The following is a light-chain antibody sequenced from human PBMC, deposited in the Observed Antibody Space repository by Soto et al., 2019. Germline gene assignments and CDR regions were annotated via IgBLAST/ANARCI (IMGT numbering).Light chain of an antibody. CDR1: QSISSW. J-gene: IGKJ1*01. CDR2: AAS. Sequence: DIQMTQSPATLSASVGDRVTITCRASQSISSWLAWYQQQPGKAPKLLIYAASSLQSGVPSRFSGSGAGTDFTLTISSLQPEDVATYYCQQSYSTTRTFGQGTKVDIK. CDR3: QQSYSTTRT. V-gene: IGKV1-39*01.